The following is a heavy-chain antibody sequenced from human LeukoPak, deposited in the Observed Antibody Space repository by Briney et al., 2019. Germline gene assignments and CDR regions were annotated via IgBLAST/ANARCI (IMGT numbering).Heavy chain of an antibody. J-gene: IGHJ4*02. Sequence: GGSLRLSCAASGFTFSSYWMHWVRQAPGKGLVWVSRINSDGSSTSYADSVKGRFTISRDNAKNSLYLQINSLRAEDTAVYYCARDQFSGYYDYWGQGTLVTVS. CDR3: ARDQFSGYYDY. V-gene: IGHV3-74*01. CDR1: GFTFSSYW. CDR2: INSDGSST. D-gene: IGHD3-22*01.